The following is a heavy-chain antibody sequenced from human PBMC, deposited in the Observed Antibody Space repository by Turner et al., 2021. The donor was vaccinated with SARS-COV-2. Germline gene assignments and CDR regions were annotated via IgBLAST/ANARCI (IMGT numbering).Heavy chain of an antibody. D-gene: IGHD7-27*01. CDR3: ARRGDNWGFHDY. CDR1: GCSFSSHA. CDR2: ISGGGDAT. J-gene: IGHJ4*02. Sequence: EVPLLDAGGGLVQPGGSLRLSWVASGCSFSSHAISWVRQAPGKGLEWVLTISGGGDATYYADSVKGRFAISRDNSKNTLYLQMNSLRAEDTALYFCARRGDNWGFHDYWGQGTLVTVSS. V-gene: IGHV3-23*01.